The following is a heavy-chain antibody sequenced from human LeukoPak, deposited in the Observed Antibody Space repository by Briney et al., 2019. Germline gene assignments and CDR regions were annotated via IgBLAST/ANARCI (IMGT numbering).Heavy chain of an antibody. Sequence: PGGSLRLSCAASGFSIRSYWMHWVRQAPGKGLVWVSRINSDGSSTSYADSVKGRFTISRDNAENTLYLHMNSLRVDDTAVYYCARETTCPIGTDSACMDVWGKGTTVTVSS. D-gene: IGHD2/OR15-2a*01. J-gene: IGHJ6*03. V-gene: IGHV3-74*01. CDR2: INSDGSST. CDR3: ARETTCPIGTDSACMDV. CDR1: GFSIRSYW.